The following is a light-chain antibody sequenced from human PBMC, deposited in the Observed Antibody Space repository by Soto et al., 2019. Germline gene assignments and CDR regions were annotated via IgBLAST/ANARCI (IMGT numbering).Light chain of an antibody. CDR3: QQSYNTPQST. Sequence: DIQMTQSPSSLSASVGDRVTITCRASQSIGSYLNWYHQKPGKAPQLLIYAASSLQSGVPSRFSGSGSGTDFTLTISSLQPEDFVNYFCQQSYNTPQSTFGPGTKVDIK. CDR2: AAS. CDR1: QSIGSY. J-gene: IGKJ3*01. V-gene: IGKV1-39*01.